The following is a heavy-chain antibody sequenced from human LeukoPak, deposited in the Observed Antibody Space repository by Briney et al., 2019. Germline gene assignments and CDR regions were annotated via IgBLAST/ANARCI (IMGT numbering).Heavy chain of an antibody. D-gene: IGHD1-26*01. CDR2: ISANGRKT. V-gene: IGHV3-64*01. CDR1: GFTVSSYS. Sequence: PGGSLRLSCAASGFTVSSYSMHWVRQAPGKGLEFVSAISANGRKTYYANSVKGRFTISRDNSKNTLYLQMGSLRAEDVGVYYCGRVGLGSGLDHWGQGTLVTVSS. CDR3: GRVGLGSGLDH. J-gene: IGHJ4*02.